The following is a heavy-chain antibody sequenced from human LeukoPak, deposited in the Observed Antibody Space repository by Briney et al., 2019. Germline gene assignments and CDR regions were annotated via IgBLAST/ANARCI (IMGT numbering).Heavy chain of an antibody. J-gene: IGHJ4*02. V-gene: IGHV1-18*01. CDR3: ARDRGPAATPYDFWSGYYHYYFDY. D-gene: IGHD3-3*01. CDR1: GYTFTSYG. Sequence: ASVKVSCKASGYTFTSYGISWVRQAPGQGLEWMGWISAYNGNTNYAQKLQGRVTMTTDTSTSTAYMELRSLRSDDTAVYYCARDRGPAATPYDFWSGYYHYYFDYWGQGTLSPSPQ. CDR2: ISAYNGNT.